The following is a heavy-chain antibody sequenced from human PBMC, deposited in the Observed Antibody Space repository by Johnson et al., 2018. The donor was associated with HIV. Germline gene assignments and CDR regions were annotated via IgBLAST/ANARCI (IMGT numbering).Heavy chain of an antibody. J-gene: IGHJ3*02. V-gene: IGHV3-66*01. CDR2: IYSGGST. CDR1: GFTVSSNY. Sequence: VQLVESGGGVVQPGRSLRLSCAASGFTVSSNYMTWVRQAPGKGLEWVSVIYSGGSTYYADSVKGRFTISRDNAKNSLYLQMNSLRVEDTAVYYCARDESGYDEGFDAFDIWGQGTMVTVSS. D-gene: IGHD5-12*01. CDR3: ARDESGYDEGFDAFDI.